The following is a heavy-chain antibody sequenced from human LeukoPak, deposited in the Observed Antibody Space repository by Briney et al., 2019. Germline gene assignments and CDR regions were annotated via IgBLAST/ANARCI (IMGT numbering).Heavy chain of an antibody. D-gene: IGHD3-16*02. CDR3: ARVQDFTFGGVIVEAGGFDP. Sequence: PSETLSLTCTVSGGSISSSSYYWGWIRQPPGKGLEWIGSIYYSGSTYYNPSLKSRVTISVDTSKNQFSLKLSSVTAADTAVYYCARVQDFTFGGVIVEAGGFDPWGQGTLVTVSS. CDR2: IYYSGST. CDR1: GGSISSSSYY. J-gene: IGHJ5*02. V-gene: IGHV4-39*07.